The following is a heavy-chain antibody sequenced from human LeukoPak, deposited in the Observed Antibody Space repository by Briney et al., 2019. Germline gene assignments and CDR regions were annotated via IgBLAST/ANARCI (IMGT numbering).Heavy chain of an antibody. J-gene: IGHJ4*02. Sequence: GGSLRLSCAASGFTFSSYSINWVRQAPGKGLEWVSSISSSSSYIYYADSVKGRFTISRDNAKNSLYLQMNSLRAEDTAVYYCARGDIVVVPAVPFDYWGQGNLVAVSS. CDR3: ARGDIVVVPAVPFDY. CDR2: ISSSSSYI. CDR1: GFTFSSYS. D-gene: IGHD2-2*01. V-gene: IGHV3-21*01.